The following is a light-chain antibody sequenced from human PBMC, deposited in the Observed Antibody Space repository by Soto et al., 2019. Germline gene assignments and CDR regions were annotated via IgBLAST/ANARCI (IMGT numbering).Light chain of an antibody. V-gene: IGLV2-23*02. J-gene: IGLJ2*01. CDR1: SSDVGRYNL. CDR2: EVN. Sequence: QSALTQPASVSGSPGQSITISCTGTSSDVGRYNLVSWFQQHPGKAPKLLIYEVNKRPSGVSDRFSGSKSDNTASLTISGLQADDEDAYFCCSYSGTRTFVIVGGGTKLTVL. CDR3: CSYSGTRTFVI.